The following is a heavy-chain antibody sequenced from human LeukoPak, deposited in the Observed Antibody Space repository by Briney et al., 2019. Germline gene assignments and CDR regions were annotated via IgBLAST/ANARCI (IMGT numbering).Heavy chain of an antibody. CDR2: IWYDGSNK. Sequence: GGPLRLSCAASGFTFTSYAMNWVRQAPGKGLEWVAVIWYDGSNKYYADSVKGRFTISRDNSKNTLYLQMNSLRAEDTAVYYCARDKYSSSSYYFDYWGQGTLVTVSS. V-gene: IGHV3-33*08. D-gene: IGHD6-6*01. CDR1: GFTFTSYA. CDR3: ARDKYSSSSYYFDY. J-gene: IGHJ4*02.